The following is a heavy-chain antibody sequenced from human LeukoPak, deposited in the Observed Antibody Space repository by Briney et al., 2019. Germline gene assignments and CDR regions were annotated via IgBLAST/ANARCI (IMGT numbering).Heavy chain of an antibody. J-gene: IGHJ4*02. CDR1: GGSISSYY. CDR2: IYYSGST. Sequence: SETLSLTCTVSGGSISSYYWSWIRQPPGKGLEWIWYIYYSGSTNYNPSLKSRVTISVDTSKNQFSLKLSSVTAADTAVYYCARRGKGATTYYFDYWGQGTLVTVSS. V-gene: IGHV4-59*08. CDR3: ARRGKGATTYYFDY. D-gene: IGHD1-26*01.